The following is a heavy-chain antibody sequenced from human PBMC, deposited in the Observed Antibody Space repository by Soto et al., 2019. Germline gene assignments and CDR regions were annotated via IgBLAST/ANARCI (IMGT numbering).Heavy chain of an antibody. V-gene: IGHV3-9*01. Sequence: SLRLSCAASGFTFGDYAMHRVRQVPGKGLEWVSGFKWNSGDVGYADSVKGRFTISRDNARNSLYLQMNSLRPEDTAVYYCAKGRSSGSPYYGMDFWGQGTMVTVSS. CDR1: GFTFGDYA. CDR2: FKWNSGDV. D-gene: IGHD3-10*01. J-gene: IGHJ6*02. CDR3: AKGRSSGSPYYGMDF.